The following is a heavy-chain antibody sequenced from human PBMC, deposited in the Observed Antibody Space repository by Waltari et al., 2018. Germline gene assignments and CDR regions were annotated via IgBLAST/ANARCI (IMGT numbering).Heavy chain of an antibody. CDR3: AGVAPYSGYDQLYYFDY. Sequence: QVQLQESGPGLVKPSETLSLTCTVSGGAISSHYWSWIRKPPGKGLVWIGNIYYSVSSNDNPSIKSRVTVSVDTSKNQCSLRLGSVTAADTAVYYCAGVAPYSGYDQLYYFDYWGQGTLVTVSS. CDR2: IYYSVSS. V-gene: IGHV4-59*11. D-gene: IGHD5-12*01. J-gene: IGHJ4*02. CDR1: GGAISSHY.